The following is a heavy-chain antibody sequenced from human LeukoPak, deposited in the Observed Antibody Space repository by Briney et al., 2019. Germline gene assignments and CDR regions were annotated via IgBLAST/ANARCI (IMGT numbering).Heavy chain of an antibody. J-gene: IGHJ6*03. Sequence: GGSLRLSCAASGSTFSSYTMNWVRQAPGKGLEWVSYIGSSRSTIYYADSVKGRFTISRDNSKNTLYLQMNSLRAEDTAVYYCAKDFYAGARPAYYMDVWGKGTTVTVSS. CDR2: IGSSRSTI. V-gene: IGHV3-48*01. CDR3: AKDFYAGARPAYYMDV. CDR1: GSTFSSYT. D-gene: IGHD2/OR15-2a*01.